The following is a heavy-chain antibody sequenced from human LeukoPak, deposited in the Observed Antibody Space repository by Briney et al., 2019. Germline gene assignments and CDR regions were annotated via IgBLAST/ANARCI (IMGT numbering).Heavy chain of an antibody. V-gene: IGHV3-21*01. Sequence: GGSLRLSCAASGFTFSSYSMNWVRQAPEKGLEWVSSISSSSSYIYYADSVKGRFTISRDNAKNSLYLQMNSLRAEDTAVYYCARRTESSGRYFDYWGQGTLVTVSS. CDR3: ARRTESSGRYFDY. CDR1: GFTFSSYS. D-gene: IGHD3-10*01. CDR2: ISSSSSYI. J-gene: IGHJ4*02.